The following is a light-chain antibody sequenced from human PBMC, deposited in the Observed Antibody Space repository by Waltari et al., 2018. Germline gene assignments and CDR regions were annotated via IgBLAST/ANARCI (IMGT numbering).Light chain of an antibody. V-gene: IGKV3-20*01. Sequence: EIVLTQSPGTLSLSPGERATLSCRASQSVSRTLAWYQHKPGQAPRLLIYDASIRATGIPGRFSGSGAGTDFSLTISRLEPEDFAVYYCQKYGTRPATFGQGTKVEIK. J-gene: IGKJ1*01. CDR2: DAS. CDR3: QKYGTRPAT. CDR1: QSVSRT.